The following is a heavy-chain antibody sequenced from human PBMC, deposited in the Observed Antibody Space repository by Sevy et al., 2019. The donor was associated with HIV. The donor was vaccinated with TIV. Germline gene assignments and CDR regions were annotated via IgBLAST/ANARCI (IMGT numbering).Heavy chain of an antibody. J-gene: IGHJ6*02. CDR3: AREREFTIFGVLIEYGMDV. V-gene: IGHV3-53*01. CDR2: IYSGGTT. Sequence: GGSRRLSCAASGFTVSSNYMSWVRQAPGKGLEWVSVIYSGGTTYYADSVKGRFTISRDNSKNTLYLQMNNLRAEDTAVYYCAREREFTIFGVLIEYGMDVWGQGTTVTVSS. CDR1: GFTVSSNY. D-gene: IGHD3-3*01.